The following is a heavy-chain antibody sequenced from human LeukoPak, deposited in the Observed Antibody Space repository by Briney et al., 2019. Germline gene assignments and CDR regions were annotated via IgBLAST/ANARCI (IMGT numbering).Heavy chain of an antibody. Sequence: GGSLRLSCAASGFTFSDAWMNWVRQTPGKGLEWVGRIKSKTDGGTTDYAAPVKGRFSISRDDSENTLYLQMDSLKTEDTGVYYCTTEMRWELLFDDWGQGTLVTVSS. CDR1: GFTFSDAW. CDR2: IKSKTDGGTT. D-gene: IGHD1-26*01. J-gene: IGHJ4*02. V-gene: IGHV3-15*07. CDR3: TTEMRWELLFDD.